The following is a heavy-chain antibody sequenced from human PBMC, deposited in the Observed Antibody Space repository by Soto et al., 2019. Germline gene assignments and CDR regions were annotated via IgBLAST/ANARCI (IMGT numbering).Heavy chain of an antibody. D-gene: IGHD3-10*01. V-gene: IGHV3-23*01. J-gene: IGHJ6*02. Sequence: EVQLLESGGGLVQPGGSLRLSCAASGFTFSTYAMRWVRQAPGKGLEWVSTLSGSGGTTYYADSVKGRFTISRDNSQNTLYLQMNSLRAEVTAVYFCARYSITMVGGVLYGMDVWGQGTTVTVSS. CDR2: LSGSGGTT. CDR1: GFTFSTYA. CDR3: ARYSITMVGGVLYGMDV.